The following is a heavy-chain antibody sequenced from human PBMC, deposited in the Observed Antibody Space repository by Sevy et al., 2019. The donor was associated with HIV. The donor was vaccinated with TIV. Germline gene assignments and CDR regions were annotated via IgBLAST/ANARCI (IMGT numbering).Heavy chain of an antibody. J-gene: IGHJ6*02. Sequence: SETLSLTCTVSGGSISSSSYYWGWIRQPPGKGLEWIGSIYYSGSTYHNPSLKSRVTISVDTSKNQFSLKLSSVTAADTAVYYCARHPPRGKLGEYYYYYYGMDVWGQGTTVTVSS. CDR1: GGSISSSSYY. D-gene: IGHD7-27*01. V-gene: IGHV4-39*01. CDR2: IYYSGST. CDR3: ARHPPRGKLGEYYYYYYGMDV.